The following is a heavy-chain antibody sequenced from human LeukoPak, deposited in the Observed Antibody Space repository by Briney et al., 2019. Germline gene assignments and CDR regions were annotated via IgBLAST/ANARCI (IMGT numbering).Heavy chain of an antibody. J-gene: IGHJ5*02. V-gene: IGHV3-30*02. CDR3: ARGDIVRNWFDP. CDR1: GFTFSSYG. Sequence: GGSLRLSCAASGFTFSSYGMHWVRQAPGKGLEWVAFIRYDGSNKYYADSVKGRFTISRDNAKNSLYLQMNSLRAEDTAVYYCARGDIVRNWFDPWGQGTLVTVSS. CDR2: IRYDGSNK. D-gene: IGHD2-8*01.